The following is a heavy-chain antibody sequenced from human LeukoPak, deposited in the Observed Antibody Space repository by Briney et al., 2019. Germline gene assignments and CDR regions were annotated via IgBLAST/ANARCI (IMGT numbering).Heavy chain of an antibody. Sequence: EASVNVSCKASVYTYTGYYMHWVRQAPGRGLEWMGWINPNSGDTNYAQKFQGRVIMSSDTSISTAYMELSTLRTDDTAVYYCARDCYDYGGNSGGYYYFYLDVRGKVTTVTVSS. J-gene: IGHJ6*03. CDR2: INPNSGDT. V-gene: IGHV1-2*02. D-gene: IGHD4-23*01. CDR3: ARDCYDYGGNSGGYYYFYLDV. CDR1: VYTYTGYY.